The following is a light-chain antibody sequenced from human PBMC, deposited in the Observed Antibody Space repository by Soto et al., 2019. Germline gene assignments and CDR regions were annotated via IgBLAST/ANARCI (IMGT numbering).Light chain of an antibody. CDR1: SSNIGAGYD. J-gene: IGLJ1*01. CDR2: GNS. Sequence: QSVLTQPPSVSGAPGQRVTISCTGSSSNIGAGYDVHWYQQLPGTAPKLLIYGNSNRPSGVPDRFSGSKSGTSASLAITGLQAEDEADYYCQSYDSSLTLFGTGTKLTVL. V-gene: IGLV1-40*01. CDR3: QSYDSSLTL.